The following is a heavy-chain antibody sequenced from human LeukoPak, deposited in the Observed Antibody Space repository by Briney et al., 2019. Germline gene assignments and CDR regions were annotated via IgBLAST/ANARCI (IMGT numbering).Heavy chain of an antibody. CDR1: GFTFSTYS. D-gene: IGHD1-26*01. V-gene: IGHV3-21*01. J-gene: IGHJ4*02. CDR3: ARVGEGGSFDY. Sequence: PGGSLRLSCAASGFTFSTYSMNWVRQAPGKGLEWVSSISSSSSFIYYADSVKGRFTISRDNAKNSLYLQMNSLRAEDTAVYYCARVGEGGSFDYWGQGTLVTVSS. CDR2: ISSSSSFI.